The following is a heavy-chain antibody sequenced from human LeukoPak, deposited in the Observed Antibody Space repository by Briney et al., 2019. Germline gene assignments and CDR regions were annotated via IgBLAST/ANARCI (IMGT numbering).Heavy chain of an antibody. CDR1: GGSFSGYY. D-gene: IGHD6-19*01. Sequence: PSETLSLTCAVYGGSFSGYYWSWIRQPPGKGLEWIGEINHSGSTNYNPSLKSRVTISVDTSKNQFSLKLSSVTAADTAVYYCAXLSPSYSSGWYDYWGQGTLVTVSS. V-gene: IGHV4-34*01. CDR2: INHSGST. J-gene: IGHJ4*02. CDR3: AXLSPSYSSGWYDY.